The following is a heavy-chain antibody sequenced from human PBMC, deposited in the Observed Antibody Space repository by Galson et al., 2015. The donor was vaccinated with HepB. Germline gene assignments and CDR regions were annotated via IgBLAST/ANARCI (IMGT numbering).Heavy chain of an antibody. J-gene: IGHJ4*02. D-gene: IGHD6-13*01. CDR3: ASEGYSMGYFLG. V-gene: IGHV3-21*01. CDR2: ISSSSTYI. CDR1: FSRYG. Sequence: FSRYGLNWVRQAPGKGLEWVSYISSSSTYIFYAESVMGRFTISRDNSKNSLYMEMSSLRAEDTAVYYCASEGYSMGYFLGWGQGTLVTVSS.